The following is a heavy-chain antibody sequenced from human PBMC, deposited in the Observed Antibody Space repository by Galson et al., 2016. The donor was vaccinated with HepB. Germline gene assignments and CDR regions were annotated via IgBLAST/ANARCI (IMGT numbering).Heavy chain of an antibody. V-gene: IGHV4-39*02. Sequence: SETLSLTCTVSGGSISSTTSYWGWIRQPPGKGLEWIGSIYYAGTAYYNPSLKSRVTLSLDTSNNHFSLNLNSLKTEDTAVYYCARFRPLTSHYGNTEQLEHWGQGTLVTVSS. CDR1: GGSISSTTSY. J-gene: IGHJ5*02. CDR3: ARFRPLTSHYGNTEQLEH. CDR2: IYYAGTA. D-gene: IGHD3-10*01.